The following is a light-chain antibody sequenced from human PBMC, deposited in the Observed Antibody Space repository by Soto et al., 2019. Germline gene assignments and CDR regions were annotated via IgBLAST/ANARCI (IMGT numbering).Light chain of an antibody. J-gene: IGKJ1*01. Sequence: EVVMTQSPATPSVSPGERATLSCRASQSIRSNLAWYQQKPGQVPRLLIYDASTRATGVPARFSGSGSGTDFTLTISSLQSEDFAVYYCQQYNDWPPWTFGQGTKV. CDR2: DAS. CDR1: QSIRSN. V-gene: IGKV3-15*01. CDR3: QQYNDWPPWT.